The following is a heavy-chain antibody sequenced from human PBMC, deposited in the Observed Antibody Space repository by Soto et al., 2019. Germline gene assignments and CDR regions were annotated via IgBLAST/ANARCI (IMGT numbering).Heavy chain of an antibody. J-gene: IGHJ6*02. CDR2: IRSKALSYAT. CDR3: LRASWNYYYYGMDI. Sequence: EVQLVESGGGLVQPGGSLKLSCAASGFTFSDSAMHWVRQASGKGLEWVGRIRSKALSYATAYAASVQGRFTISRDDSENTAYLQMNSLKTEDTAVYYCLRASWNYYYYGMDIWGQGITVTVSS. CDR1: GFTFSDSA. V-gene: IGHV3-73*02. D-gene: IGHD1-1*01.